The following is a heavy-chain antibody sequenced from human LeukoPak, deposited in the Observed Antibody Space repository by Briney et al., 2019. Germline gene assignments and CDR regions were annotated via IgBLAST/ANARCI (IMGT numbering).Heavy chain of an antibody. V-gene: IGHV3-30*18. CDR3: AKGGAVVPY. J-gene: IGHJ4*02. D-gene: IGHD6-19*01. Sequence: PGGSLRLSCAASRFTFSSYGMHWVGQAQGKGLEWVAVISYDGSNKYYADSVKGRFTISRDNSKNTLYLQMNSLRAEDTAVYYCAKGGAVVPYWGQGTLLTVSS. CDR2: ISYDGSNK. CDR1: RFTFSSYG.